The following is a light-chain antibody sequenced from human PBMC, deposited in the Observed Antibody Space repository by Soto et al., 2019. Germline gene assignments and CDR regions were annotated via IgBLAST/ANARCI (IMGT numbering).Light chain of an antibody. V-gene: IGLV2-8*01. CDR2: EVS. CDR3: SSYAGSNNLYV. Sequence: QSALTQPPSASGSPGQSVTISCTGTSRDIGVYNYVSWYQQHPGKAPKLMIYEVSKRPSGVPDRFSGSKSGNTASLTVSGLQAEDEADYYCSSYAGSNNLYVFGTGTKLTVL. J-gene: IGLJ1*01. CDR1: SRDIGVYNY.